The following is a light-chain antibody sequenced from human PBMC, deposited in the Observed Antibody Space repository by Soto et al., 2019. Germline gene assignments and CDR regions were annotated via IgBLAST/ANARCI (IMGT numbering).Light chain of an antibody. CDR1: SGVVGSCSL. CDR3: CLYIGATTYV. J-gene: IGLJ1*01. Sequence: QSALAQPASVSGSPGQSITISCTGTSGVVGSCSLVSWYQQQPRTAPKVMISDGHRRPSVVLDRFSGSPSVNSASLTISGLQADDEADYYCCLYIGATTYVFGTGTKVTVL. CDR2: DGH. V-gene: IGLV2-23*01.